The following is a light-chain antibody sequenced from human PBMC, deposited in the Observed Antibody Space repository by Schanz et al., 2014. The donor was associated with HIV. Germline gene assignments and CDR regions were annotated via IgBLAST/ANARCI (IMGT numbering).Light chain of an antibody. J-gene: IGLJ2*01. CDR3: SSHAGRSSFVV. Sequence: QSALTQPPSASGSPGQSVTISCVGTSSDIGAYDFVSWYQQHPGKAPKLMIYDVSKRPSGVPDRFSGSKSGNTASLTISGLQAEDEADYYCSSHAGRSSFVVFGGGTKLTVL. CDR2: DVS. CDR1: SSDIGAYDF. V-gene: IGLV2-8*01.